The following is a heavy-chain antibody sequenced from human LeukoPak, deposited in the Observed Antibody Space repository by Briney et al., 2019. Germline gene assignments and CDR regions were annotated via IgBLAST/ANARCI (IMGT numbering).Heavy chain of an antibody. CDR3: TTYGSGRKFDY. D-gene: IGHD3-10*01. V-gene: IGHV3-53*01. CDR1: GFTFSDYY. J-gene: IGHJ4*02. CDR2: IFPSGGEI. Sequence: PGGSLRLSCAASGFTFSDYYMSWVRQPPGKGLEWVSSIFPSGGEIHYADSVRGRFTISRDNSKSTLSLQMNSLRAEDTAVYYCTTYGSGRKFDYWGQGILVTVSS.